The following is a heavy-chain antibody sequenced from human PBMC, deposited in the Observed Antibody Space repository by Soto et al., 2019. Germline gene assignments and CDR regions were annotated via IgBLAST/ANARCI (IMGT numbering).Heavy chain of an antibody. J-gene: IGHJ4*02. CDR1: AGSVSSGSYY. V-gene: IGHV4-61*03. D-gene: IGHD3-10*01. CDR3: ARVKGGSGSYLLDY. CDR2: IYYSGST. Sequence: QVQLQESGPGLVKPSETLSLTCTVSAGSVSSGSYYWSWIRQPPGKGLEWIGYIYYSGSTNYNPSLKSRVTISVDTSKNHCSLKLSSVTAADTAVYYCARVKGGSGSYLLDYWGQGILVTVSS.